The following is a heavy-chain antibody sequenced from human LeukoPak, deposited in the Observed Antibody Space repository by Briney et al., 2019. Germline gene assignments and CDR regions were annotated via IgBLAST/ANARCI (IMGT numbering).Heavy chain of an antibody. CDR1: GFTFSSYA. CDR2: ISGSGGGT. CDR3: AKGATVVVVTTIQY. D-gene: IGHD3-22*01. J-gene: IGHJ1*01. V-gene: IGHV3-23*01. Sequence: GGSLRLSCAASGFTFSSYAMSWVRQAPGKGLEWVSTISGSGGGTYYADSVKGRFTISRDNSKNTLFLQMNSLRAEDTAVYYCAKGATVVVVTTIQYWGQGPLVTVSS.